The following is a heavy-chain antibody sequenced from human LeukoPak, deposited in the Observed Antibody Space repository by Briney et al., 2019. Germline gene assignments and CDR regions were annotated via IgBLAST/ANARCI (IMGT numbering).Heavy chain of an antibody. CDR1: GFTFSSYG. CDR2: IWYDGSNK. CDR3: AKAGYCSATGCPDYFYMDV. Sequence: PGGSLRLSCAASGFTFSSYGMHWVRQAPGKGLEWVAFIWYDGSNKFYADSVKGRFTISRDTSKNTLYLQMNSLRSEDSAMYYCAKAGYCSATGCPDYFYMDVWGRGTTVTVSS. J-gene: IGHJ6*03. D-gene: IGHD2-8*02. V-gene: IGHV3-30*02.